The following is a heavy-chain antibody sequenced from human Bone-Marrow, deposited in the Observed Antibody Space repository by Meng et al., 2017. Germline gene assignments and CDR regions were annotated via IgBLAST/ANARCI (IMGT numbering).Heavy chain of an antibody. CDR3: TTDLPFTEGGVITT. V-gene: IGHV3-15*01. J-gene: IGHJ5*02. Sequence: EGALVDSGGGLVKPGESLRLSCVASGGTFRNFWMTWVRQAQGKGLEWVGRIKSKVDGGTTDFAAPVKGRFTISRDDAKNTLYLQMNSLKTEDTAVYYCTTDLPFTEGGVITTWGQGTLVTASS. CDR1: GGTFRNFW. D-gene: IGHD3-16*02. CDR2: IKSKVDGGTT.